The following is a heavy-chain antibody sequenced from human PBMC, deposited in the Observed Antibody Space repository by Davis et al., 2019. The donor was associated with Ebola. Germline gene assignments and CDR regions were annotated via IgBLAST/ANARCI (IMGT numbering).Heavy chain of an antibody. CDR3: ARGHRRQHVVYVGDYSFDV. Sequence: PGGSLRLSCAVYGGSFSDYYWSWLRHSPGKGLAWIGEINPSGGTDYNPSLESRATLSVDTSKNQFSLKLDSVTAADTAVYYCARGHRRQHVVYVGDYSFDVWGQGTTVTVSS. CDR2: INPSGGT. CDR1: GGSFSDYY. V-gene: IGHV4-34*01. D-gene: IGHD2/OR15-2a*01. J-gene: IGHJ6*02.